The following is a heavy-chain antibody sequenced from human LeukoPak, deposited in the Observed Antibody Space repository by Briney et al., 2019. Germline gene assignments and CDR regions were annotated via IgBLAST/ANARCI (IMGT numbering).Heavy chain of an antibody. CDR3: ASLYGSPPY. Sequence: PGGSLRLSCAASGFTFSSYAMHWVREAPGKGLEYVSAISSNGGSTYYANSVKGRFTISRDNSKNTLYLQKGSLRAEDMAVYYCASLYGSPPYWGQGTLVTVSS. V-gene: IGHV3-64*01. J-gene: IGHJ4*02. D-gene: IGHD4-17*01. CDR2: ISSNGGST. CDR1: GFTFSSYA.